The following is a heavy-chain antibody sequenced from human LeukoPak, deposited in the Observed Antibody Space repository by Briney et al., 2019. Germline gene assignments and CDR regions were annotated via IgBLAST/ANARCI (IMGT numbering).Heavy chain of an antibody. CDR2: INQDGSEK. CDR1: GFTFSSYW. D-gene: IGHD3-22*01. J-gene: IGHJ4*02. V-gene: IGHV3-7*01. CDR3: ARDDSSGYLTRYFDY. Sequence: PGGSLRLSCAASGFTFSSYWMSWVRQAPGKGLEWVASINQDGSEKYYVDSVKGRFTISRDNAKNSLYLQMNSLRAEDTAVYYCARDDSSGYLTRYFDYWGQGTLVTVSS.